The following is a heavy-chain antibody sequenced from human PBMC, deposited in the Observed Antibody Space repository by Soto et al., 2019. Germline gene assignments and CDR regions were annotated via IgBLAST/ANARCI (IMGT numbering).Heavy chain of an antibody. CDR1: GYTFTSYD. V-gene: IGHV1-8*01. J-gene: IGHJ5*02. D-gene: IGHD6-19*01. CDR3: ARVGSSGWFNWFDP. CDR2: MNPNSGNT. Sequence: ASVKVSCKASGYTFTSYDIDWVLQATGQGLEWMGWMNPNSGNTGYAQKFQGRVTMTRNTSISTAYMELSSLRSEDTAVYYCARVGSSGWFNWFDPWGQGTLVTVSS.